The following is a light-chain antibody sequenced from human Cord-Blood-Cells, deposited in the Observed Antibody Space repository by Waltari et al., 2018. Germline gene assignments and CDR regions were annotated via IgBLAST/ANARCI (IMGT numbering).Light chain of an antibody. Sequence: QFALTQHASVSGSPGQSITISCTGTSSDVGGYNYVSWYQQHPGQAPKLMIYDVSNRPSGVSNRFSGSKSGNTASRTISGLQAEDEADYYGSSYTSSSTVVFGGGTKLTVL. CDR2: DVS. CDR3: SSYTSSSTVV. CDR1: SSDVGGYNY. V-gene: IGLV2-14*01. J-gene: IGLJ2*01.